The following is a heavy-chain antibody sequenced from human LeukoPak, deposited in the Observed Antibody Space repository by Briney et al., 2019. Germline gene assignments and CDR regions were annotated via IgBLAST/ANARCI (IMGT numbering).Heavy chain of an antibody. CDR1: GGSFSGYY. V-gene: IGHV4-34*01. CDR3: ARPGDCSGISCYGNFDF. J-gene: IGHJ4*02. Sequence: PSETLSLTCAVYGGSFSGYYWSWIRQPPGKGLEWIGEINHSGSSNYNPFLKSRVTISVDTSKNQFSLKLSSVTAADTAVYYCARPGDCSGISCYGNFDFWGQGTLVTVSS. D-gene: IGHD2-2*01. CDR2: INHSGSS.